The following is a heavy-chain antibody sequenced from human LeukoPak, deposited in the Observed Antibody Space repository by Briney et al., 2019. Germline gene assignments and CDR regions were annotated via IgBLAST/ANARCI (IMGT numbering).Heavy chain of an antibody. D-gene: IGHD3-3*01. CDR3: ARGPSSGFWSGYSYYFDY. CDR2: ISSGSSYR. Sequence: GGSLRLSCAASAFTFSNYNMNWVGQAPGKGLEWVSSISSGSSYRYYADSVKCRFTISRDNAKTSLYLQMNSLRAEDTAVYYCARGPSSGFWSGYSYYFDYWGQGTLVTVSS. CDR1: AFTFSNYN. J-gene: IGHJ4*02. V-gene: IGHV3-21*01.